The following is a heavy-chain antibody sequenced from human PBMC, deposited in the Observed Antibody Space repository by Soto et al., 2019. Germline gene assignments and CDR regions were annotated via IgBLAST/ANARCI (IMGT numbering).Heavy chain of an antibody. Sequence: LSLTCTVSGASISSAGYSWSWVRQHPGKGLEWIGYITYSGDTDYNPSLRSRVSISIDTSRNQFSLKLSSVTAADTAVYYCARDRFISTSWEGCWFGLWGQGPLVTLS. D-gene: IGHD2-2*01. CDR2: ITYSGDT. J-gene: IGHJ5*02. V-gene: IGHV4-31*03. CDR3: ARDRFISTSWEGCWFGL. CDR1: GASISSAGYS.